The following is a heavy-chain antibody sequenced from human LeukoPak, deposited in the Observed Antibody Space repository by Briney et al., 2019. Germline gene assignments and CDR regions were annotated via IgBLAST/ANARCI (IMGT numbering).Heavy chain of an antibody. CDR1: GFTFSSYA. J-gene: IGHJ3*02. V-gene: IGHV3-23*01. Sequence: QPGGSLRLSCAASGFTFSSYAMSWVRQAPGKGLEWVSAISGSGGSTYYADSVKGRFTISRDNSENTLYLQMNSLRAEDMAVYYCARIEWERLGRAFDIWGQGIMVTVSS. D-gene: IGHD1-26*01. CDR2: ISGSGGST. CDR3: ARIEWERLGRAFDI.